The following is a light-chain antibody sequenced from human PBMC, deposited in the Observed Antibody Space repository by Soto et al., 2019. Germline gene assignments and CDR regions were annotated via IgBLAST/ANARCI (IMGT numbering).Light chain of an antibody. CDR2: DPS. CDR1: QSISSW. J-gene: IGKJ1*01. Sequence: DIQMTQSPSTLSASVGDRVTITCRASQSISSWLAWYQQKPGKAPKLLIYDPSSLESGVPSRFSGSGSGTEFTLTISSLQPDDFATYYCQQYNSYWGTFGQGTKVEIK. V-gene: IGKV1-5*01. CDR3: QQYNSYWGT.